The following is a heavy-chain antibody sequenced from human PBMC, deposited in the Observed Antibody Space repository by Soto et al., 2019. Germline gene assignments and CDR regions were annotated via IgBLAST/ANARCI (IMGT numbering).Heavy chain of an antibody. CDR2: IYYSGST. Sequence: PSETLSLTCTVSGGSISSYYWSWMRQPPGKGLEWIAYIYYSGSTNYNPSLKSRVTISVDTSKNQFSLKLSSVTAADTAVYYCARHVLFGNYLILQATPRYYYYMDVWGKGTTVTVSS. CDR1: GGSISSYY. D-gene: IGHD4-4*01. J-gene: IGHJ6*03. CDR3: ARHVLFGNYLILQATPRYYYYMDV. V-gene: IGHV4-59*08.